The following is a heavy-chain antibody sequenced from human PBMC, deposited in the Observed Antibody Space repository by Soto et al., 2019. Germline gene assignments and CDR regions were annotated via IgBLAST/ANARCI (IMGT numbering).Heavy chain of an antibody. J-gene: IGHJ5*02. V-gene: IGHV4-30-4*01. D-gene: IGHD1-1*01. CDR1: GGSISSGDYY. CDR2: IYYSGST. Sequence: PSETLSLTCTVSGGSISSGDYYWIWIRQPPGKGLEWIGYIYYSGSTYYNPSLKSRVTISVDTSKNQFSLKLTSVTAADTAVYYCDREGGTNRCDHWGQGNLVPGS. CDR3: DREGGTNRCDH.